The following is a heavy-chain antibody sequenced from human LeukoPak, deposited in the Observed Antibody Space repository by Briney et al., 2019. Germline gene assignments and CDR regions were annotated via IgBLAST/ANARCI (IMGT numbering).Heavy chain of an antibody. D-gene: IGHD3-10*01. CDR2: IFGNGDTT. CDR1: GFSFSSYA. Sequence: GESLRLSCAASGFSFSSYAMNWVRQAPGKGLEWVSIIFGNGDTTYYADSVKGRFTVSRDNSKDTLYLQMNDLRPDDTAIYYCAKRNTMVRGGPCFDYWGQGLLVTVSS. CDR3: AKRNTMVRGGPCFDY. J-gene: IGHJ4*02. V-gene: IGHV3-23*01.